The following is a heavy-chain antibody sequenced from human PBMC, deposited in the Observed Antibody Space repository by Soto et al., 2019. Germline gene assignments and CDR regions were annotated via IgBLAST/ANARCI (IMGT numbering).Heavy chain of an antibody. CDR3: ARESAMTTVTTAVAFDV. V-gene: IGHV3-11*01. J-gene: IGHJ3*01. Sequence: QVQLVESGGGSVKPGGSLRLSGAASGFTFSDYYMSWIRQAPGKGLEWVSYISFNGGTIYYADSVKGRFTISRDNVENSLYLQMNSLRAEDTAVYYCARESAMTTVTTAVAFDVWGQGTVVTVSS. CDR2: ISFNGGTI. CDR1: GFTFSDYY. D-gene: IGHD4-4*01.